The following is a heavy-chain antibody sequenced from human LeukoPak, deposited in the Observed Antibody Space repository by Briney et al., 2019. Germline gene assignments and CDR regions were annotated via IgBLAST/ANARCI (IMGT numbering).Heavy chain of an antibody. Sequence: SQTLSLTCTISGASISSGDYYWTWIRQPAGKGLGWIGRIHTSGRTYYNSSLNSRVSISLEFSKNQFSLTLKSVTAADTAIYYCTRVRPPTTSDYWGQGTLVIVSS. J-gene: IGHJ4*02. CDR2: IHTSGRT. CDR3: TRVRPPTTSDY. D-gene: IGHD1-26*01. V-gene: IGHV4-61*02. CDR1: GASISSGDYY.